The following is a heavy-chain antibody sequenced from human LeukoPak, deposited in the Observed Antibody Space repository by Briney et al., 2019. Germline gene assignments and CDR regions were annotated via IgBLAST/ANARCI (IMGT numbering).Heavy chain of an antibody. CDR1: GFAFSTFA. CDR2: ISGSGGSA. CDR3: AKAHYGDYLSDAFDI. Sequence: GGSLRLSYAASGFAFSTFAMTWVRQAPGKGLEWVSAISGSGGSAYYADSVKGRFTISRDNSKNTLYLQMNSLRAEDTAVYYCAKAHYGDYLSDAFDIWGQGTMVTVSS. J-gene: IGHJ3*02. D-gene: IGHD4-17*01. V-gene: IGHV3-23*01.